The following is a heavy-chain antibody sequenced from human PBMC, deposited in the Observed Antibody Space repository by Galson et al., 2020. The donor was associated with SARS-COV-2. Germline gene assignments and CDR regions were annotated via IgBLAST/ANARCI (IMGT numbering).Heavy chain of an antibody. J-gene: IGHJ3*02. CDR1: GGSISSSNW. D-gene: IGHD3-16*02. Sequence: ASETLSLTCAVSGGSISSSNWWSWVRQPPGKGLEWIGEIYHSGSTNYNPSLKSRVTISVDKSRNQFSLKLSSVTAADTAVYYCARGVRYNYDYIWGSYRQQNYAFDIWGQGTMVTVSS. CDR2: IYHSGST. V-gene: IGHV4-4*02. CDR3: ARGVRYNYDYIWGSYRQQNYAFDI.